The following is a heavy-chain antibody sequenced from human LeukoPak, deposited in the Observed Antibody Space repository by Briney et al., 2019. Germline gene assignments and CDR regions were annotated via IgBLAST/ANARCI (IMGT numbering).Heavy chain of an antibody. CDR1: GNTFTDYY. J-gene: IGHJ4*02. V-gene: IGHV1-2*02. CDR3: ARGLLQGYDYAY. D-gene: IGHD5-12*01. CDR2: INANSGGT. Sequence: ASVKVSCKASGNTFTDYYIHWVRQAPGQGLEWMGWINANSGGTNYIHNFQGRVTMTRDTSISTAYMELSRLGSDDTAVYYCARGLLQGYDYAYWGQGTLVTVSS.